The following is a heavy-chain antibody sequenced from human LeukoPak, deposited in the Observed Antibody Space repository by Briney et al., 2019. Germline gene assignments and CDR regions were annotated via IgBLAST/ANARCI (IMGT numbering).Heavy chain of an antibody. Sequence: SETLSLTCSVSGGSISSYYLSWIRQPAGKGREWIGRIYTTGNTDYNPSLKSRVTMSVDTSKNQFSLNLSSVTAADTAVYYCARDARGWRGFDYWGQGTLVTVSS. J-gene: IGHJ4*02. CDR3: ARDARGWRGFDY. D-gene: IGHD3-3*01. V-gene: IGHV4-4*07. CDR2: IYTTGNT. CDR1: GGSISSYY.